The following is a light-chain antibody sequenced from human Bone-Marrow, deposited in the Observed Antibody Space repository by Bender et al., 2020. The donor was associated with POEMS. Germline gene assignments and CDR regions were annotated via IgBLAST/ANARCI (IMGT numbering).Light chain of an antibody. CDR1: SSNIGSKT. Sequence: QSVLTQTPSASGTPGQSVTISCSGSSSNIGSKTVNWYQQVPGTAPKLLIFSNNQRPSGVPDRFSGSQSGTSASLAISGLQSEDEADYYCAVWYGSLNAMVFGGGTKLTVL. J-gene: IGLJ3*02. V-gene: IGLV1-44*01. CDR2: SNN. CDR3: AVWYGSLNAMV.